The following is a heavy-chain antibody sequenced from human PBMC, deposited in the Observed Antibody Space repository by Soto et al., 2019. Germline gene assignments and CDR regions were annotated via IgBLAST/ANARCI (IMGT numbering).Heavy chain of an antibody. Sequence: SETLSLTCAVSGGSISSSNWWSWVRQPPGKGLEWIGEIYHSGSTNYNPSLKSRVTISVDKSKNQFSLKLSSVTAADTAVYYCARGTRYFDWLPGRAYGMDVWGQGTPVTVYS. J-gene: IGHJ6*02. CDR1: GGSISSSNW. V-gene: IGHV4-4*02. CDR2: IYHSGST. D-gene: IGHD3-9*01. CDR3: ARGTRYFDWLPGRAYGMDV.